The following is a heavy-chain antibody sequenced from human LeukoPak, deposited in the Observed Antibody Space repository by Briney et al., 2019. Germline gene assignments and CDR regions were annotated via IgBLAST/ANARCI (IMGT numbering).Heavy chain of an antibody. CDR3: ARDAARYCSGGSCYRCY. Sequence: GGSLRLSCAASGFTFSSYEMNWVRQAPGKGLEWVSYINSSGSTIYYADSVKGRFTISRDNAKNSLYLQMNSLRAEDTAVYHCARDAARYCSGGSCYRCYWGQGTLVTVSS. CDR2: INSSGSTI. D-gene: IGHD2-15*01. V-gene: IGHV3-48*03. CDR1: GFTFSSYE. J-gene: IGHJ4*02.